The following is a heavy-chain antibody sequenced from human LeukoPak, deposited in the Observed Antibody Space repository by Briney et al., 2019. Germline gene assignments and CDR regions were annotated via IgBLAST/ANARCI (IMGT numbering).Heavy chain of an antibody. Sequence: SETLSLTCAVYGGSFSGYYWSWIRQPPGKGLEWIGEINHSGSTNCNPSLKSRVTISVDTSKNQFSLKLSSVTAADTAVYYCASGSRLVPAANAYTYYFDYWGQGTLVTVSS. V-gene: IGHV4-34*01. CDR3: ASGSRLVPAANAYTYYFDY. CDR2: INHSGST. D-gene: IGHD2-2*01. J-gene: IGHJ4*02. CDR1: GGSFSGYY.